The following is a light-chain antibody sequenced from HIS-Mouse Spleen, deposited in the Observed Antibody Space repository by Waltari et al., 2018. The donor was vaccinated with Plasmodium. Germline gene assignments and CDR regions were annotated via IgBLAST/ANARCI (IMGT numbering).Light chain of an antibody. V-gene: IGLV2-8*01. CDR1: SSDVGGYNY. CDR3: SSYAGSNNLV. J-gene: IGLJ2*01. Sequence: QSALTQPPSASGSPGQSVTISCTGTSSDVGGYNYVSCYQQHPGKAPNRMIYEVSKRPAGVPDRFSGSKSGNTASLTVSGLQAEDEADYYCSSYAGSNNLVFGGGTKLTVL. CDR2: EVS.